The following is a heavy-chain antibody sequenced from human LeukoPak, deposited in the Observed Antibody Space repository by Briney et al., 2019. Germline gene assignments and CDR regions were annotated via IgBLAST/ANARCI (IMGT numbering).Heavy chain of an antibody. J-gene: IGHJ6*02. D-gene: IGHD3-22*01. CDR1: GFTFSSYG. CDR2: ISYDGSNK. Sequence: GGSLRLSCAASGFTFSSYGMHWVRQAPGKGLEWVAVISYDGSNKYYADSVKGRFTISRDNSKNTLYLQMNSLRAEDTAVYYCAKEVYYYDSSGYNYYYGMDVWGQGTTVTVSS. V-gene: IGHV3-30*18. CDR3: AKEVYYYDSSGYNYYYGMDV.